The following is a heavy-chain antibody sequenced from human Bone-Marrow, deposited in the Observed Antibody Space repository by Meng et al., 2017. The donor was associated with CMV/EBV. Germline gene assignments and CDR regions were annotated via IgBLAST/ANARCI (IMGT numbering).Heavy chain of an antibody. CDR3: ARDFPPHNYYYYGLDV. Sequence: ASVKVSCKASGYTFIDYYIHWVRQAPGQGLEWMGWINPNTVGTNYAQKFQGRVTMTRDTSISTAYMELSRLRSDDTAVYYCARDFPPHNYYYYGLDVWGQGTTVTVSS. J-gene: IGHJ6*02. CDR1: GYTFIDYY. V-gene: IGHV1-2*02. CDR2: INPNTVGT.